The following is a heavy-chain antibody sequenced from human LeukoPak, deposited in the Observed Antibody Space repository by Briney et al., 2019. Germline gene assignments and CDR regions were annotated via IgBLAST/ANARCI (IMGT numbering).Heavy chain of an antibody. CDR2: INPSGGST. D-gene: IGHD4-11*01. Sequence: ASVKVSCKASGYTFTSYYMHWVRQAPGQGLEWMGIINPSGGSTSYARKFQGRVTMTRDTSTSTVYMELGSLRSEDTAVYYCARDRSSDYSRLDYWGQGTLVTVSS. V-gene: IGHV1-46*01. CDR1: GYTFTSYY. J-gene: IGHJ4*02. CDR3: ARDRSSDYSRLDY.